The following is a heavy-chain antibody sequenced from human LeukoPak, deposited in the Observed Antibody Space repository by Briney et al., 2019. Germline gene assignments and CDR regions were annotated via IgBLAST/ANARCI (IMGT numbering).Heavy chain of an antibody. V-gene: IGHV4-39*07. J-gene: IGHJ4*02. D-gene: IGHD2-21*02. Sequence: PSETLSLTCTVSGGSISSGSYYWGWIRQPPGKGLEWIGSIYYSGSTYYNPSLKSRVTISVDTSKNQFSLKLSSVTAADTAVYYCARGEGYCGGDCYSDFDYWGQGTLVTVSS. CDR2: IYYSGST. CDR1: GGSISSGSYY. CDR3: ARGEGYCGGDCYSDFDY.